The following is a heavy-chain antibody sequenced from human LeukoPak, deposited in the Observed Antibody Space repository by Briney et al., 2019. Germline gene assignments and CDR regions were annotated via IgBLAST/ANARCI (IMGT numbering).Heavy chain of an antibody. V-gene: IGHV3-7*03. CDR2: IKQDGSEK. CDR1: GFTFSSYW. Sequence: GGSLRLSCAASGFTFSSYWMSWVRQAPGKGLEWVANIKQDGSEKYYVDSVKGRFTISRDNAKNSLYLQMNSLRAEDTAVYYCAKDPGRNYYDSSGYYFSVHDAFDIWGQGTMVTVSS. J-gene: IGHJ3*02. D-gene: IGHD3-22*01. CDR3: AKDPGRNYYDSSGYYFSVHDAFDI.